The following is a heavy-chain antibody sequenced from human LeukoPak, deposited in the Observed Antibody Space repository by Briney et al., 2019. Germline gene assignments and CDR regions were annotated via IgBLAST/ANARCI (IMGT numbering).Heavy chain of an antibody. J-gene: IGHJ4*02. Sequence: SQTLSLTCTVSGDSISSGNYYWSWIRQPPGKGLEWIGYISHSGSSYYSPSLRSRVTISVDRSKNQFSLKLSSVTAADTAVYYCAREGLWWLPLFRRNQGGDYFDYWGQGTLVTVSS. V-gene: IGHV4-30-2*01. CDR1: GDSISSGNYY. CDR3: AREGLWWLPLFRRNQGGDYFDY. CDR2: ISHSGSS. D-gene: IGHD5-12*01.